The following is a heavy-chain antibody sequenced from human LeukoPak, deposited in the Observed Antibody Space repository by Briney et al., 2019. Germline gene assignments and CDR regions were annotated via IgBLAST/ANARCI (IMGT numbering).Heavy chain of an antibody. V-gene: IGHV3-23*01. CDR2: MSGNGGST. CDR3: ARISIYGSGSSYL. CDR1: GFTFNSYA. Sequence: GGSLRLSCAASGFTFNSYAMSRVRQAPGKGLEWVSAMSGNGGSTYYADSVKGRFTISRDNSKNTLYLQMHSLRADDTAVYYCARISIYGSGSSYLWGQGTLVTVSS. J-gene: IGHJ4*02. D-gene: IGHD3-10*01.